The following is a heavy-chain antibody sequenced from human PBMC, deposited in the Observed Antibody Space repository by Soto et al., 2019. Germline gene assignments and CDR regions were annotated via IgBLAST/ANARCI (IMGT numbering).Heavy chain of an antibody. Sequence: QVQLVESGGGLVKPGGSLRLSCAASGFTFSDYYMSWIRQAPGKGLEWVSYISSSSSYTNYADSVKGRFTISRDNAKNSLYLQMNSLRAEDTAVYYCARRIVGATGDAFDIWGQGTMVTVSS. D-gene: IGHD1-26*01. V-gene: IGHV3-11*06. J-gene: IGHJ3*02. CDR3: ARRIVGATGDAFDI. CDR2: ISSSSSYT. CDR1: GFTFSDYY.